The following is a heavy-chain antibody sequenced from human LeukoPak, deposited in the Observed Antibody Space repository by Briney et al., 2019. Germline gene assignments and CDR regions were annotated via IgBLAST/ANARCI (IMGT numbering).Heavy chain of an antibody. CDR2: TYYRSKWYN. CDR3: ARGVTVVGYYFDY. J-gene: IGHJ4*02. Sequence: SQTLSLTCAISGDSVSSNSAAWNWIRQSPSRGLEWLGRTYYRSKWYNDYPLSVKSRMTINPDTSKNQFSLHLNSMTPEDTAVYYCARGVTVVGYYFDYWGQGTLVTVSS. D-gene: IGHD6-19*01. V-gene: IGHV6-1*01. CDR1: GDSVSSNSAA.